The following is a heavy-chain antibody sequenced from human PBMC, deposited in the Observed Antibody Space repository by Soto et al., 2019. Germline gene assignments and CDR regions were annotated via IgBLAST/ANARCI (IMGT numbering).Heavy chain of an antibody. J-gene: IGHJ5*02. Sequence: SETLSLTCTVSGGSISSYYWSWIRQPPGKGLEWIGYIYYSGSTNYNPSLKSRVTISVDTSKNQFSLKLSSVTAADTAVYYCARGPMYYDILTGYSHNWCAPWGQGTLVTVS. D-gene: IGHD3-9*01. V-gene: IGHV4-59*01. CDR2: IYYSGST. CDR3: ARGPMYYDILTGYSHNWCAP. CDR1: GGSISSYY.